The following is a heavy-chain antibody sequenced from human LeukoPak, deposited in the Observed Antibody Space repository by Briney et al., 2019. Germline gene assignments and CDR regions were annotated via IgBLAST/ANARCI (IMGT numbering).Heavy chain of an antibody. CDR1: GFTFSSYG. D-gene: IGHD3-10*01. J-gene: IGHJ4*02. V-gene: IGHV3-23*01. Sequence: PGGSLRLSCAASGFTFSSYGMSWVRQAPGKGLEWVSAISGSGGSTYYADSVKGRFTISRDNSKNTLYLQMNSLRAEDTAVYYCAKDSGYYGSGSYVDYWGQGTLVTVSS. CDR2: ISGSGGST. CDR3: AKDSGYYGSGSYVDY.